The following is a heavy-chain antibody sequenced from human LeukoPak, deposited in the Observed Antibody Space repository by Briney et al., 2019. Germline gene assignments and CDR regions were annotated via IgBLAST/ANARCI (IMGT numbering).Heavy chain of an antibody. V-gene: IGHV5-51*01. J-gene: IGHJ4*02. Sequence: GESLKISCKGSGYSFTSYWIGWVRQMPGKGLGWMGIIYPGESDTRYSPSFQGQVTISADKSISTAYLQWSSLKASDTAMYYCARRGIYCSSTSCSQDGFDYWGQGTLVTVSS. CDR1: GYSFTSYW. CDR3: ARRGIYCSSTSCSQDGFDY. D-gene: IGHD2-2*01. CDR2: IYPGESDT.